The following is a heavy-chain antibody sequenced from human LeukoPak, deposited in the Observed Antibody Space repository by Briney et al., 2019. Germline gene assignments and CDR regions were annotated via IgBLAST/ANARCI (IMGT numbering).Heavy chain of an antibody. CDR3: ARGRSSGYWEFDY. V-gene: IGHV4-59*11. CDR2: IYYSGNT. Sequence: SETLSLTCTVSGGSISSHYWSWIRQPPGKGLEWIGYIYYSGNTNYNPSLKSRVTISVDTSKNQFSLKLTSVTAADTAVYYCARGRSSGYWEFDYWGQGTLVTVSS. D-gene: IGHD3-22*01. CDR1: GGSISSHY. J-gene: IGHJ4*02.